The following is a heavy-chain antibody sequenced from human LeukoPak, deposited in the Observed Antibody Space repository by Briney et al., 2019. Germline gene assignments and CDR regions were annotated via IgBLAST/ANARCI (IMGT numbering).Heavy chain of an antibody. J-gene: IGHJ4*02. D-gene: IGHD6-6*01. CDR3: AKGSAAARPYYFDS. CDR1: RFTFSTYG. CDR2: ISGSGGST. V-gene: IGHV3-23*01. Sequence: GGSLRLSCAASRFTFSTYGMSWVRQAPGKGLEWVSSISGSGGSTNYADSVKGRFTISRDNSKDTLYLQMNSLRDEDTAVYYCAKGSAAARPYYFDSWGQGTLVAVSS.